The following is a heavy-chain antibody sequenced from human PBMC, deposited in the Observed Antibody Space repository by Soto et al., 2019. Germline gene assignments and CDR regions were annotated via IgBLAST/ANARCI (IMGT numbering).Heavy chain of an antibody. J-gene: IGHJ3*02. Sequence: GGSLRLSCAASGFTVSSNYMSWVRQAPGKGLEWVSVIYSGGSTYYADSVKGRCTISRDTSKNRVYLQMNSLRDEDTAVYYCARDEVLLWFGESSPPDAFDIWGQGTMVTVSS. CDR3: ARDEVLLWFGESSPPDAFDI. V-gene: IGHV3-66*01. D-gene: IGHD3-10*01. CDR1: GFTVSSNY. CDR2: IYSGGST.